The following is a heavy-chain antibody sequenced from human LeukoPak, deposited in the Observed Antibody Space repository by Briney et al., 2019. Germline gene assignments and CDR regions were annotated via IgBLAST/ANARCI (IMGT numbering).Heavy chain of an antibody. Sequence: SSETLSLTCTVSGGSISSYYWSWIRQPPGKGLEWIGYIYYSGSTNYNPSLKSRVTISVDTSKNQFSLKLSSVTAADTAVYYCARERTTVVIGDAFDIWGQGTMVTVSS. J-gene: IGHJ3*02. D-gene: IGHD4-23*01. CDR2: IYYSGST. V-gene: IGHV4-59*01. CDR1: GGSISSYY. CDR3: ARERTTVVIGDAFDI.